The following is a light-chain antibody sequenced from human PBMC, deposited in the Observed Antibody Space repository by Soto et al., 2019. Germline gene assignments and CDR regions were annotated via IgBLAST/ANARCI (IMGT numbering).Light chain of an antibody. J-gene: IGLJ1*01. CDR2: DVS. CDR3: SSYTSSSTLV. CDR1: SRDVGGYNY. V-gene: IGLV2-14*01. Sequence: SVLTQPASLSGAPGQSITISRPGNSRDVGGYNYVSWYQQHPGKAPKLMIYDVSNQPSGVSNRFSGSKSGNTASLTISGLQAEDEADYYCSSYTSSSTLVFGTGTKVTVL.